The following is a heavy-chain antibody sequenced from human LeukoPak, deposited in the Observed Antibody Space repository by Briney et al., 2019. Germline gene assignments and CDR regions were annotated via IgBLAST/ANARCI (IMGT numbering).Heavy chain of an antibody. V-gene: IGHV3-21*01. Sequence: GGSLRLSCAASGFTFSSYSMNWVRQAPGKGLEWVSSISSSSSYIYYADSVKGRFTISRDNAKNSLYLQMNSLRAEDTAVYYCARDYPDASRTGPTYYYGSGRSNGLDYWGQGTLVTVSS. CDR2: ISSSSSYI. CDR1: GFTFSSYS. CDR3: ARDYPDASRTGPTYYYGSGRSNGLDY. D-gene: IGHD3-10*01. J-gene: IGHJ4*02.